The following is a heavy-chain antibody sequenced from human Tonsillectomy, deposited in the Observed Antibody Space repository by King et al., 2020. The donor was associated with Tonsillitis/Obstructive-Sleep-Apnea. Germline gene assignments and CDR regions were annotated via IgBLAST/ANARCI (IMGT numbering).Heavy chain of an antibody. CDR2: INHSGST. V-gene: IGHV4-34*01. J-gene: IGHJ4*02. D-gene: IGHD2-2*01. Sequence: VQLQQWGAGLLKPSETLSLTCAVYGGSFSGYYWSWIRQPPGKGLEWIGEINHSGSTNYNPSLKSRVTISVDTSKNQFSLKLSSVTAADTAVYYCARGRLSVVVPAATSLFDYWGQGTLVTVSS. CDR1: GGSFSGYY. CDR3: ARGRLSVVVPAATSLFDY.